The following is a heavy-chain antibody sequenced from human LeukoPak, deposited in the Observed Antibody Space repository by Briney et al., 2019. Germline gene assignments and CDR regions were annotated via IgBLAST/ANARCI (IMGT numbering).Heavy chain of an antibody. CDR3: ATYCGGDCYSLRGAFDI. CDR2: INPSGGST. CDR1: GYTFTSYY. V-gene: IGHV1-46*01. Sequence: APVKASCKASGYTFTSYYMHWVRQAPGQGLEWMGIINPSGGSTSYAQKFQGRVTMTRDTSTSTVYMELSSLRSEDTAVYYCATYCGGDCYSLRGAFDIWGQGTMVTVSS. D-gene: IGHD2-21*02. J-gene: IGHJ3*02.